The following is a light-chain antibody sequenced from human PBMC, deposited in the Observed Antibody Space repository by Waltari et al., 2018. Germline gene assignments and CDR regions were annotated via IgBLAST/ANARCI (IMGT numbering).Light chain of an antibody. Sequence: SALTQPASVSGSPGPSITISCTGSSSDVGTYNRVSWYHQHPGKAPKLMIYAVSKRPSGVSDRFSGSKSGDTASLTISGLQPEDEADHFCCSYAGSSKGVFGGGTKVTVL. CDR1: SSDVGTYNR. J-gene: IGLJ2*01. V-gene: IGLV2-23*02. CDR2: AVS. CDR3: CSYAGSSKGV.